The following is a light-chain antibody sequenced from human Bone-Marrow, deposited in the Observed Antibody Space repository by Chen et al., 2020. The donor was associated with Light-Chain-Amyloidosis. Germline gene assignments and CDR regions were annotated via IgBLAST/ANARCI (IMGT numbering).Light chain of an antibody. CDR1: SCSIATNY. CDR3: QSYQGSSQGV. J-gene: IGLJ3*02. CDR2: EDD. Sequence: NSMLTKPHSVSASPGKTVIISCTRSSCSIATNYVQWYQQRPRSSPTTVIYEDDQRPSGFPDRFSGSIDRSSNSASLTISRLKTEEEADYNCQSYQGSSQGVFGGGTKLTVL. V-gene: IGLV6-57*01.